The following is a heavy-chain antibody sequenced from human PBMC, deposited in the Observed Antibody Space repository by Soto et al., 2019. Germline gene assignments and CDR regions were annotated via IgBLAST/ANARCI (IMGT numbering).Heavy chain of an antibody. CDR1: GFTFSNYA. CDR3: AKDAVSGDGVWLLDS. D-gene: IGHD4-17*01. V-gene: IGHV3-23*01. J-gene: IGHJ5*02. Sequence: SPRLSCAASGFTFSNYAMSWARQAPGKGLEWVSGLLRSGSTTYYADSVKGRFTISSDKSANSLYLQMDSLRAEDTAVYYCAKDAVSGDGVWLLDSWGQGTVVTVSS. CDR2: LLRSGSTT.